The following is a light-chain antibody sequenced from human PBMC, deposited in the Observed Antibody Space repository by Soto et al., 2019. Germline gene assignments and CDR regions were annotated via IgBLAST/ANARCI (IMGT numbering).Light chain of an antibody. CDR2: GAS. CDR3: QQYGNPPPT. Sequence: EIVMTQSPATLSVSPGGRATLSCRASQSVSSNLAWYQQKPGQAPRLLIYGASTRATGIPARFSGSGSGTEFTLTINRLEPEDIAVYHCQQYGNPPPTFGPGTKVDIK. J-gene: IGKJ1*01. V-gene: IGKV3-15*01. CDR1: QSVSSN.